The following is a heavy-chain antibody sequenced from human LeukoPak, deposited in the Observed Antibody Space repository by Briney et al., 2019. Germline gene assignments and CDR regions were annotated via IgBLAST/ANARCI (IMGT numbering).Heavy chain of an antibody. Sequence: GRSLRLSCAASGFTFRSHGMHWVRQAPGKGLEWVAGVWYDGSNEDYADSVKGRFIISRDNSKNTLYLQMNSLRAEDTAVYYCARANFEYDSSGDYFLDYWGQGTLVTVSS. D-gene: IGHD3-22*01. CDR3: ARANFEYDSSGDYFLDY. CDR2: VWYDGSNE. CDR1: GFTFRSHG. J-gene: IGHJ4*02. V-gene: IGHV3-33*01.